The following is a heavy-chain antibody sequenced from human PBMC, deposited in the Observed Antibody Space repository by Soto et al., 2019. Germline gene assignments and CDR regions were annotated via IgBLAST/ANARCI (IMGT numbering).Heavy chain of an antibody. CDR1: GGSITNYY. V-gene: IGHV4-59*08. CDR2: INYDGYS. CDR3: ARHGFGPLHGLVDV. D-gene: IGHD3-10*01. Sequence: QVQLQESGPGLVKPSETLSLTCTVSGGSITNYYCSWFRQPPGKGLEWIGYINYDGYSAYNLSLKRRVTLSMDASKHQFSLMLESVTTTDTAVYYCARHGFGPLHGLVDVWGPGTTVIVSS. J-gene: IGHJ6*02.